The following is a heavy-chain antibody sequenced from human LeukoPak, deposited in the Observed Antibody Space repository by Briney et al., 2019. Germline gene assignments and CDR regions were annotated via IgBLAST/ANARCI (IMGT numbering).Heavy chain of an antibody. Sequence: SETLSLTCTVSGGSISSGDYYWSWTRQPPGKGLEWIGYIYYSGSTYYNPSLKSRVTISVDTSNNQFSLKLSSVTAADTAVYYCVRDRGGYSNFDYWGQGTLVTVSS. CDR1: GGSISSGDYY. V-gene: IGHV4-30-4*08. CDR2: IYYSGST. CDR3: VRDRGGYSNFDY. D-gene: IGHD5-18*01. J-gene: IGHJ4*02.